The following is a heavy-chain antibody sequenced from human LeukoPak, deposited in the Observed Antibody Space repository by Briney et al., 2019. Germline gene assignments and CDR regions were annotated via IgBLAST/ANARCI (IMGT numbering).Heavy chain of an antibody. Sequence: ASAKVSCKASGYTFTSYDINWVRQATGQGLEWMGWMNPNSGNTGYAQKFQGRVTMTRNTSISTAYMELSSLRSEDTAVYYCARGYCSGGSCYYYYYYMDVWGKGTTVTVSS. CDR3: ARGYCSGGSCYYYYYYMDV. CDR1: GYTFTSYD. J-gene: IGHJ6*03. D-gene: IGHD2-15*01. CDR2: MNPNSGNT. V-gene: IGHV1-8*01.